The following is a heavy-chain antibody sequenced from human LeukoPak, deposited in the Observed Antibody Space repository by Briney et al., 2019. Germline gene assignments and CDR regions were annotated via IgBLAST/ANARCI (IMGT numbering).Heavy chain of an antibody. CDR3: ARDNSVRDEAWWFNP. CDR2: ISPSGGST. Sequence: ASVKVSCKAFGYTFTSNYMHWVRQAPGQGPEWMGVISPSGGSTTYAQKFQGRVTLTRDMSTSTDYLELSSLRSEDTAVYYCARDNSVRDEAWWFNPWAQGTLVTVSS. J-gene: IGHJ5*02. D-gene: IGHD5-24*01. CDR1: GYTFTSNY. V-gene: IGHV1-46*01.